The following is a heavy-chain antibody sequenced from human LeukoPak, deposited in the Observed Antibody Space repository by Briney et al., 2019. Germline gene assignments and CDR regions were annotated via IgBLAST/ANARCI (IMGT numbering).Heavy chain of an antibody. Sequence: SETLSLTCTVSGGSISTATHYWAWIRQPPGEGLEWIGSIHYTGITYYNPSLKSRVTISVDTSKNQFSLHLGSVTAADTAVYHCARQLSGTYQWTFDYWGQGTLVPVSS. D-gene: IGHD1-26*01. CDR3: ARQLSGTYQWTFDY. J-gene: IGHJ4*02. V-gene: IGHV4-39*01. CDR1: GGSISTATHY. CDR2: IHYTGIT.